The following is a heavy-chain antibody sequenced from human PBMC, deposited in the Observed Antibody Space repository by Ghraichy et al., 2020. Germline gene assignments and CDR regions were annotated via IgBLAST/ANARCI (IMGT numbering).Heavy chain of an antibody. Sequence: GGSLRLSFVASGFTFTNYGIHWARQAPGKGLEWVALISYDANKKDYVDSVKGRFTISRDNSKNTVYLQMNRLRAEDTAVYYCARDRGGYDVLTGYYYHYYGMDVWGQGTTVTVSS. J-gene: IGHJ6*02. V-gene: IGHV3-30*03. CDR1: GFTFTNYG. CDR2: ISYDANKK. CDR3: ARDRGGYDVLTGYYYHYYGMDV. D-gene: IGHD3-9*01.